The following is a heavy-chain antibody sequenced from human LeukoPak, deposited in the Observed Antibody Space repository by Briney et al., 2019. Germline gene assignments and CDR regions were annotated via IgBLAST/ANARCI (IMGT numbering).Heavy chain of an antibody. CDR3: ARAEPFGSENYYTSWFDP. V-gene: IGHV4-4*07. J-gene: IGHJ5*02. CDR1: GDSISNYA. CDR2: FYTTGAI. Sequence: SETLSLTCTVSGDSISNYAWSWIRQPAGKGLEWIGRFYTTGAINYNPSLKSRVTMSLLTSKNQFSLKLTSVTAADTAVYYCARAEPFGSENYYTSWFDPWGQGTLVTVSS. D-gene: IGHD3-10*01.